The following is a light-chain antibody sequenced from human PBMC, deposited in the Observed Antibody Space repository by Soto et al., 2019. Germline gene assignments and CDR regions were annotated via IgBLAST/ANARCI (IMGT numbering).Light chain of an antibody. CDR1: SIDVGTFAL. V-gene: IGLV2-18*01. Sequence: QSALTQPPSVSGSPGQSVTISCTGTSIDVGTFALVSWYHQPPGTAPQLLIYQVSNRPSGVPDRFSGSQSGNTASLTISGLKAEDEADYYCSLKTSSVTWVFGGGTKLTVL. CDR3: SLKTSSVTWV. J-gene: IGLJ3*02. CDR2: QVS.